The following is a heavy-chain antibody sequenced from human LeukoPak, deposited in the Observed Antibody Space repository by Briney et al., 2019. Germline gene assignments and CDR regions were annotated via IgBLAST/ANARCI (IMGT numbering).Heavy chain of an antibody. J-gene: IGHJ5*02. CDR3: AKHRESSSDWFDP. D-gene: IGHD3-10*01. V-gene: IGHV3-23*01. CDR1: GFTFSSYA. CDR2: IDKNGVTT. Sequence: PGGSLRLSCAATGFTFSSYAMGWVRQAPGKGLEWVSAIDKNGVTTYYADSVRGRFTISRDNSKNSLYLRMNSLRVEDTAVYYCAKHRESSSDWFDPWGQGTLVTVSS.